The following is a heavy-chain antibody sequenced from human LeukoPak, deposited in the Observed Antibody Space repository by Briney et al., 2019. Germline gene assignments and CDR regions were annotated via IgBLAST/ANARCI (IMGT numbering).Heavy chain of an antibody. CDR3: ARQLRDCGGDCRGFDY. CDR2: IHYSGST. V-gene: IGHV4-59*01. CDR1: GGSIGTYY. Sequence: ASETLSLTCSVSGGSIGTYYWSWIRQPPGKGLEWIAYIHYSGSTNHNPSLKSRVTISEDTSKNQFSLKLTSVTAADTAMYYCARQLRDCGGDCRGFDYWGQGTLVTVSS. J-gene: IGHJ4*02. D-gene: IGHD2-21*01.